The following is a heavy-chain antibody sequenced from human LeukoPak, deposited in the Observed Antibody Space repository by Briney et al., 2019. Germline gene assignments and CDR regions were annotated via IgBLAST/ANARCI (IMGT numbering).Heavy chain of an antibody. CDR1: GYSFTSYW. V-gene: IGHV5-51*01. CDR2: IYPGDSDI. J-gene: IGHJ3*02. CDR3: AYDSSGYLTYAFDI. Sequence: GESLKISCKVSGYSFTSYWIGWVRQMPGKGLEWMGIIYPGDSDIRYSPSFQGQVTISADKSIRTAYLQWSSLKASDTAMYYCAYDSSGYLTYAFDIWGQGTMVTVSS. D-gene: IGHD3-22*01.